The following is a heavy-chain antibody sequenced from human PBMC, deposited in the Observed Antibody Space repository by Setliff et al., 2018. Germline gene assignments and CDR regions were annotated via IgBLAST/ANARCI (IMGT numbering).Heavy chain of an antibody. Sequence: ASVKVSCKASGYTFTSYYIHWVRQAPGQGLEWMGWINPNSAGTNYAQKFQGRVTMAWDASITTAYLDLSRLTSDDTASYYCAGVDVLTASPFWGLGTRVTVSS. J-gene: IGHJ4*02. V-gene: IGHV1-2*02. CDR2: INPNSAGT. CDR1: GYTFTSYY. CDR3: AGVDVLTASPF. D-gene: IGHD3-9*01.